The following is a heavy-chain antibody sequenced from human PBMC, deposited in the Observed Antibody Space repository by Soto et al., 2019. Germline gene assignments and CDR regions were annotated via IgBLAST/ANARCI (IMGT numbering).Heavy chain of an antibody. Sequence: SVKVSCKASGGTFSSYAISWVRQAPGQGLEWMGGIIPIFGTANYAQKFQGRVTITADESTSTAYMELSSLRSEDMAVYYCARDLRTIFGVVYYYYAMDVWGQGTTVTVSS. D-gene: IGHD3-3*01. J-gene: IGHJ6*02. CDR2: IIPIFGTA. V-gene: IGHV1-69*13. CDR1: GGTFSSYA. CDR3: ARDLRTIFGVVYYYYAMDV.